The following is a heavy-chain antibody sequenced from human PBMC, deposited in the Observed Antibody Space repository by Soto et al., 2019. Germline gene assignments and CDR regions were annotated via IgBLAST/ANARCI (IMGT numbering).Heavy chain of an antibody. CDR1: GFTFSSYW. V-gene: IGHV3-74*01. D-gene: IGHD1-26*01. CDR3: VRDDFGLGIEY. CDR2: IDSDGSST. J-gene: IGHJ4*02. Sequence: VGSLRLSCAVSGFTFSSYWMHWVRQTPEKGLVWVSHIDSDGSSTTYADSVKGRFTISRDNAKNTLYLQMNSLRAEDTAVYYCVRDDFGLGIEYWGLGTLVTVSS.